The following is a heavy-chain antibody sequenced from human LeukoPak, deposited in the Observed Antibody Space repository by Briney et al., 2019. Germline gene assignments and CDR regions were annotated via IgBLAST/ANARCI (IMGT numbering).Heavy chain of an antibody. J-gene: IGHJ4*02. CDR1: GYTFTGYY. D-gene: IGHD5-18*01. CDR3: ATMVDTAMVRTNDY. CDR2: INPNSGGT. Sequence: ASVKVSCKASGYTFTGYYMHWVRQAPGQGLEWMGWINPNSGGTNYAQKFQGRVTMTRDTTISTAYMELSRLRSDDTAVYYCATMVDTAMVRTNDYWGQGTLVTVSS. V-gene: IGHV1-2*02.